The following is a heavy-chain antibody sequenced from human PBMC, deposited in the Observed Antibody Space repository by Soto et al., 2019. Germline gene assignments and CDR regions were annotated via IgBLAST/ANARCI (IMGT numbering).Heavy chain of an antibody. J-gene: IGHJ4*02. V-gene: IGHV3-23*01. CDR3: AKSRSSVNMGTLYYFDY. D-gene: IGHD6-13*01. Sequence: GGSLRLSCAASGFTFSSYAMSWVRQAPGKGLEWVSAISGSGGSTYYADSVKGRFTISRDNSKNTLYLQMNSLRAEDTAVYYCAKSRSSVNMGTLYYFDYWGQGTLVTVSS. CDR1: GFTFSSYA. CDR2: ISGSGGST.